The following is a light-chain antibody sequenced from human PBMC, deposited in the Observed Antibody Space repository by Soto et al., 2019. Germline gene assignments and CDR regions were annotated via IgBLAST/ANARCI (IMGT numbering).Light chain of an antibody. Sequence: DIQMTQSPSTLSASVGDRVTITCRASQSISSWLAWYQQKPGKAPKLLIYDASSLESGVPSRFSGSGSGTEFPLSNSSLQPDDFATYYCQQYNSYHTFGQGTKLEIK. V-gene: IGKV1-5*01. J-gene: IGKJ2*01. CDR3: QQYNSYHT. CDR2: DAS. CDR1: QSISSW.